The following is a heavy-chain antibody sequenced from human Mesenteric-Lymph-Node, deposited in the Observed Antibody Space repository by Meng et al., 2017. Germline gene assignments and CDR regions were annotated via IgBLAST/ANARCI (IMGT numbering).Heavy chain of an antibody. V-gene: IGHV3-74*01. CDR1: RLHLDTYS. J-gene: IGHJ4*02. CDR3: ACSIFFDY. CDR2: IHRDGPIT. Sequence: VQLVECGGAVVPPRGSLRLSCACFRLHLDTYSLRLVRQAAGNGLLLVPRIHRDGPITTNPDSVKGRFTLARDNAKNTLCLQMNSLRAEETAIYYCACSIFFDYLGQGTLVTVSS. D-gene: IGHD2-21*01.